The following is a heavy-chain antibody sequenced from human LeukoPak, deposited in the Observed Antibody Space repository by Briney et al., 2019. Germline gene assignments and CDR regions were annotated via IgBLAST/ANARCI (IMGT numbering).Heavy chain of an antibody. CDR2: ISSSSSYI. CDR3: ASPNIVATIIGAFDI. D-gene: IGHD5-12*01. V-gene: IGHV3-21*01. CDR1: GFTFSSYS. Sequence: GGSLRLSCAASGFTFSSYSMNWVRQAPGEGLEWVSSISSSSSYIYYADSVKGRFTISRDNAKNSLYLQMNSLRAEDTAVYYCASPNIVATIIGAFDIWGQGTMVTVSS. J-gene: IGHJ3*02.